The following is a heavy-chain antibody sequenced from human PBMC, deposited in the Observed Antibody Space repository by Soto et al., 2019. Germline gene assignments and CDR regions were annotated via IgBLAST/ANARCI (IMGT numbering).Heavy chain of an antibody. CDR1: GGSVSSGSYY. Sequence: PSETLSLTCTVSGGSVSSGSYYWSWIRQPPGKGLEWIGYIYYSGSTNYNPSLKSRVTISVDTSKNQFSLKLSSVTAADTAVYYCAREVDLGYCSGGSCYFWFDPWGQGTLVTVSS. V-gene: IGHV4-61*01. CDR3: AREVDLGYCSGGSCYFWFDP. D-gene: IGHD2-15*01. J-gene: IGHJ5*02. CDR2: IYYSGST.